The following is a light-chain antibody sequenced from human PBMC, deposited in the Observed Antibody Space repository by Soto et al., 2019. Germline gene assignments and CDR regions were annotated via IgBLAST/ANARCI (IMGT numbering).Light chain of an antibody. J-gene: IGLJ3*02. CDR3: CSYSGSDSLL. CDR1: SSDVGSYNY. CDR2: DVS. Sequence: QSVLTQPRSVSGSPGESVTISCSGTSSDVGSYNYVSWYQQYPGKAPKVMIYDVSERPSEVPVRFSGSKSGNTASLTISGLQAEDEAEDFCCSYSGSDSLLFGGGTKLTVL. V-gene: IGLV2-11*01.